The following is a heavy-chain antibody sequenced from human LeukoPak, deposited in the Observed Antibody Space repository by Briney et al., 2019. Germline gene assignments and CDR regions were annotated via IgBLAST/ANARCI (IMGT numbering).Heavy chain of an antibody. V-gene: IGHV4-59*08. CDR3: ARLTYYYDSSGYPPAFDI. Sequence: NPSETLSLTCTVYGGWLRSYYGSWIRQPPGKGLKRIGYIYYSGSTNYNPSLKSRVTISVDTSKNQFSLKLSSVTAADTAVYYCARLTYYYDSSGYPPAFDIWGQGTMVTVSS. CDR1: GGWLRSYY. J-gene: IGHJ3*02. D-gene: IGHD3-22*01. CDR2: IYYSGST.